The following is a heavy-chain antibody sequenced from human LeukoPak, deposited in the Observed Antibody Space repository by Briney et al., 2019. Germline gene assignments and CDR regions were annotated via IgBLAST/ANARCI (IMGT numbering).Heavy chain of an antibody. CDR2: IKSDGST. Sequence: GGSLRLSCAASGFTFSSYWMHWVRQAPGKGLVWVSRIKSDGSTRYADSVKGRFTIPRDNDKKTVSLQMNSLRAEDTSVYYCARAPSEIGGYYPEYFRHWGQGTLVTVSP. CDR3: ARAPSEIGGYYPEYFRH. D-gene: IGHD3-22*01. V-gene: IGHV3-74*01. J-gene: IGHJ1*01. CDR1: GFTFSSYW.